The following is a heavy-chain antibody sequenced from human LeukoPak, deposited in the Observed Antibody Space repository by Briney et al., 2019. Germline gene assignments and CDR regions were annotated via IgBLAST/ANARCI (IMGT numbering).Heavy chain of an antibody. V-gene: IGHV1-69*13. D-gene: IGHD5-12*01. CDR2: ILPIFGTA. CDR3: ARDLSGYDSRSFDY. Sequence: SVKVSCKASGGTFSSYAISWVRQAPGQGLEWMGGILPIFGTANYAQKFQGRVTITADESTSTAYMELSSLRSEDTAVYYCARDLSGYDSRSFDYWGQGTLVTVSS. CDR1: GGTFSSYA. J-gene: IGHJ4*02.